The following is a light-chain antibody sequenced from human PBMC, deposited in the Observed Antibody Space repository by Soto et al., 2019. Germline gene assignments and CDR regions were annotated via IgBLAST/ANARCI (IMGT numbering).Light chain of an antibody. Sequence: QSVLTQPASVSGSPGQSITISCTGTSSDVGGYNYVSWYQQYPGKAPKLMIYDVRNRPSGVSNRFSGSKSGNTASLTISGLQAEDEADYYCSSYTSSSTYVFGTGTKVTVL. CDR3: SSYTSSSTYV. V-gene: IGLV2-14*01. CDR2: DVR. J-gene: IGLJ1*01. CDR1: SSDVGGYNY.